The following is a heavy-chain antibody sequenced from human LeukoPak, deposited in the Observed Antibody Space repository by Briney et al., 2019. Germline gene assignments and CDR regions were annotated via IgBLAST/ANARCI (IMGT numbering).Heavy chain of an antibody. V-gene: IGHV3-21*01. CDR3: ARDYSRGSSGWY. CDR2: ISSSSSYI. D-gene: IGHD6-19*01. CDR1: GFTFRSYN. J-gene: IGHJ4*02. Sequence: GGSLRLSCAASGFTFRSYNMIWVRQAPGKGLEWVSSISSSSSYIYYADSVKGRFTISRDNAKNSLYLQMNSLRAEDTAVYYCARDYSRGSSGWYWGQGTLVTVSS.